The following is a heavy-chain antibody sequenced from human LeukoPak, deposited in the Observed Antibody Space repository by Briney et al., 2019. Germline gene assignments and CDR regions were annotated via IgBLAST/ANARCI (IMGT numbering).Heavy chain of an antibody. V-gene: IGHV4-59*12. Sequence: PSETLYLTCTVSGGSISSYYWSWIRQPPGKGLEWIGYIYYSGSTNYNPSLKSRVTISVDTSKNQFSLKLSSVTAADTAVYYCARAKRITMVRGVTNPFDYWGQGTLVTVSS. CDR3: ARAKRITMVRGVTNPFDY. D-gene: IGHD3-10*01. J-gene: IGHJ4*02. CDR2: IYYSGST. CDR1: GGSISSYY.